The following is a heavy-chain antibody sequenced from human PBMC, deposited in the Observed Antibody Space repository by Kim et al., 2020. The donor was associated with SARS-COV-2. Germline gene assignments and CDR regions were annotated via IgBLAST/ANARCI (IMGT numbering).Heavy chain of an antibody. J-gene: IGHJ4*02. Sequence: GGSLRLSCAASGLIFSSYSMNWVRKAPGKGLEWISHIGTRISTTYYADSVKGRFTISRDNARNSLYLQMNSLRDEDTAIYYCASFPNTGPQGRAFDYWGQGTLVTVSS. CDR2: IGTRISTT. CDR1: GLIFSSYS. CDR3: ASFPNTGPQGRAFDY. V-gene: IGHV3-48*02. D-gene: IGHD2-8*02.